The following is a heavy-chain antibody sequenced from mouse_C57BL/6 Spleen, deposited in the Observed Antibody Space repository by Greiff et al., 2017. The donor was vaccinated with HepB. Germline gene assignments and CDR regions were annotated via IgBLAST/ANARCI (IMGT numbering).Heavy chain of an antibody. V-gene: IGHV1-69*01. CDR1: GYTFTSYW. J-gene: IGHJ4*01. Sequence: VQLQQPGAELVMPGASVKLSCKASGYTFTSYWMHWVKQRPGQGLEWIGEIDPSDSYTNYNQKFKGKSTLTVDKSSSTAYMQLSSLTSEDSAVYYCARSEGDYYGSSYLYAMDYWGQGTSVTVSS. CDR2: IDPSDSYT. D-gene: IGHD1-1*01. CDR3: ARSEGDYYGSSYLYAMDY.